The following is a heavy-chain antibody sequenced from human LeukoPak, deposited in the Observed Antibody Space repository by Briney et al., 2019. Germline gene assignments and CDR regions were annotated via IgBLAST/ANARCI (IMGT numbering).Heavy chain of an antibody. CDR1: GGPISSGDYY. Sequence: SQTLSLTCIVSGGPISSGDYYWSWIRQPPGKGLEWIGYIYYSGSTSYNPSLKSRVTISADTSKNQFSLNLSSVTAADTAVYYCARTGWELLLGAASSYYGMDVWGQETTVTVSS. D-gene: IGHD1-26*01. CDR2: IYYSGST. V-gene: IGHV4-30-4*08. J-gene: IGHJ6*02. CDR3: ARTGWELLLGAASSYYGMDV.